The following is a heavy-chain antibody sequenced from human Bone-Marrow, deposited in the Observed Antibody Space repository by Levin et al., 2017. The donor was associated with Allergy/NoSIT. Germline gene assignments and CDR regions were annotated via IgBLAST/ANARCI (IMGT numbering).Heavy chain of an antibody. J-gene: IGHJ4*02. CDR1: GFTVSNNH. CDR2: IYSGGTT. D-gene: IGHD5-12*01. CDR3: ARGLKSGFLLG. V-gene: IGHV3-66*01. Sequence: GESLKISCAASGFTVSNNHMTWVRQVAGKGLECVGGIYSGGTTYNADSVKGRFTISRDNSENTVYLEMNSLRVEDTAVYYCARGLKSGFLLGWGQGTLVTVSS.